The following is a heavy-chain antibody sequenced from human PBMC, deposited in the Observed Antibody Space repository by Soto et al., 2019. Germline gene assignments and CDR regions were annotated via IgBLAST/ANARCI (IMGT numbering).Heavy chain of an antibody. D-gene: IGHD3-22*01. Sequence: ASVKVSCKVSGYTLTELSMHWVRQAPGKGLEWMGGFDPEDGETIYAQKFQGRVTMTEDTYTDTAYMELRSLRSEDTAVYYCATGHTMIVVAAFDYWGQGTLVTVSS. CDR1: GYTLTELS. CDR3: ATGHTMIVVAAFDY. V-gene: IGHV1-24*01. J-gene: IGHJ4*02. CDR2: FDPEDGET.